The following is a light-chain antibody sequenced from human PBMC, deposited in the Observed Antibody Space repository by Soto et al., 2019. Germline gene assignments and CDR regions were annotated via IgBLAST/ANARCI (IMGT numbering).Light chain of an antibody. CDR2: GAS. CDR1: QSVSSN. Sequence: EIVMTQSPATLSVSPGERATLSCRASQSVSSNLAWYQQKPGQAPRLLIYGASIRATGIPARFSGSGSGTEFTLTISSLQSEDFAVYCCQQYNNWPLLTFGGGTKVDIK. J-gene: IGKJ4*01. V-gene: IGKV3D-15*01. CDR3: QQYNNWPLLT.